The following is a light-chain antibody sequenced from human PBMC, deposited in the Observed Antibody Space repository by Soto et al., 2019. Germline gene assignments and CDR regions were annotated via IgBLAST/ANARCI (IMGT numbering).Light chain of an antibody. Sequence: QSALTQPPSASGTPGQMVTISCSGSSANIGANPINWYQQLPGTAPKLLIYNNDQRPSGVPDRFSASKSGTSASLAISGLQSEDEADYYCEAWDDSLYGAVLGGGTKLTVL. CDR3: EAWDDSLYGAV. CDR1: SANIGANP. J-gene: IGLJ2*01. V-gene: IGLV1-44*01. CDR2: NND.